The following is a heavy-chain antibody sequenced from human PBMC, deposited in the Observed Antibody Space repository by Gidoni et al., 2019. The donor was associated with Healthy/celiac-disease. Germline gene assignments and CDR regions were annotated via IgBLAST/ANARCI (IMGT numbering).Heavy chain of an antibody. D-gene: IGHD6-19*01. CDR1: GFTFSSYG. V-gene: IGHV3-30*18. CDR2: ISYDGSNK. CDR3: AKERDGSGWYLGYYYYYGMDV. J-gene: IGHJ6*02. Sequence: VQLVASGGGAVQPGRSLRLSCAASGFTFSSYGMPWVRQAPGKGLEWVAVISYDGSNKYYADSVKGRFTISRDNSKNTLYLQMNSLRAEDTAVYYCAKERDGSGWYLGYYYYYGMDVWGQGTTVTVSS.